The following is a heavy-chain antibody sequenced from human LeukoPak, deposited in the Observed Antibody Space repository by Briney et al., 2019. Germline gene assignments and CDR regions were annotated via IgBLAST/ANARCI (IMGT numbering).Heavy chain of an antibody. Sequence: GGSLRLSCAASGFTFSSYSMNWVRQAPGKGLEWVSSISSSSSYIYYADSVKGRFTISRDNAKNSLYLQMNSLRAEDTAVYYCASGYYDSSGYYFWFDPWGQGTLVTVSS. V-gene: IGHV3-21*01. J-gene: IGHJ5*02. CDR2: ISSSSSYI. CDR1: GFTFSSYS. D-gene: IGHD3-22*01. CDR3: ASGYYDSSGYYFWFDP.